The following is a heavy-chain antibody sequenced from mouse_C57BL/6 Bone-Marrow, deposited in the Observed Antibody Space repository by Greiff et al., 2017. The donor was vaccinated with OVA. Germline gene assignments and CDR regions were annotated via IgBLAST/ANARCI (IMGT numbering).Heavy chain of an antibody. CDR1: GYTFTSYW. CDR2: IDPSDSYT. V-gene: IGHV1-69*01. CDR3: ARSGTYEYDPHFDY. Sequence: QVQLQQSAAELVMPGASVKLSCKASGYTFTSYWMHWVKQRPGQGLEWIGEIDPSDSYTNYNQKFKGKSTLTVDKSSSTAYMQLSSLTSEDSAVYYCARSGTYEYDPHFDYWGQGTTLTVSS. D-gene: IGHD2-4*01. J-gene: IGHJ2*01.